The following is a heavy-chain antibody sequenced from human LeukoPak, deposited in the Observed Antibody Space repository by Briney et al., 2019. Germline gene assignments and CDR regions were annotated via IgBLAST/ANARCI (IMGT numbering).Heavy chain of an antibody. CDR2: ITSSGSTE. CDR1: GFSFSDYY. Sequence: GGSLRLSCVASGFSFSDYYMSWIRQVPGKGLEWVSYITSSGSTEYYIDSVKGRFTISRDNAKNSVYLQMNSLRAEDTAVYYCARDLKRRVYYDSSGSDDAFDIWGQGTVVTVSS. V-gene: IGHV3-11*04. J-gene: IGHJ3*02. CDR3: ARDLKRRVYYDSSGSDDAFDI. D-gene: IGHD3-22*01.